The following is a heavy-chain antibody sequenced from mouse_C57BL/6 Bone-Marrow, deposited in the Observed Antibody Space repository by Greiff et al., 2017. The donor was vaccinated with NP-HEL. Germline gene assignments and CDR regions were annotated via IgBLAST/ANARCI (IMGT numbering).Heavy chain of an antibody. V-gene: IGHV5-12*01. Sequence: EVKVVESGGGLVQPGGSLKLSCAASGFTFSDYYMNWVRQTPEKRLEWVAYISNGGGSTYYPDTVKGRFTVSRDNAKNTLYLQMSRLKSKDTAMYYCARHWGNGLFAYWGQGTLVTVSA. CDR3: ARHWGNGLFAY. CDR2: ISNGGGST. CDR1: GFTFSDYY. D-gene: IGHD2-1*01. J-gene: IGHJ3*01.